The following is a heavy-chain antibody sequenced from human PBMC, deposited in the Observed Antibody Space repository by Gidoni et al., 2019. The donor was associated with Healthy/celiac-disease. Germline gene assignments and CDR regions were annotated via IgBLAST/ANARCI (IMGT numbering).Heavy chain of an antibody. Sequence: EVQLVDSVGGLLQPGRSLSLPCSASGSGFGGYAMHWVRQVPGKGLEWVSGVSWNSGNTAYADSVKGRFTISRDNAKNSLFLQMDRLRGEDTALYFCARAGTFSSSSGWLDPWGQGTLVTVSS. CDR2: VSWNSGNT. CDR3: ARAGTFSSSSGWLDP. J-gene: IGHJ5*02. V-gene: IGHV3-9*01. CDR1: GSGFGGYA. D-gene: IGHD6-6*01.